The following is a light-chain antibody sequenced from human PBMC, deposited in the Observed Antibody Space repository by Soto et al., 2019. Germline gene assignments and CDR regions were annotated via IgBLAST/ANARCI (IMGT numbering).Light chain of an antibody. CDR1: QYIRYN. CDR3: QQYNNWPYT. V-gene: IGKV3-15*01. CDR2: GPS. J-gene: IGKJ2*01. Sequence: EVLMTQSPATLSVSPGERATLSCRASQYIRYNLAWYQQKPGKAPRFLIYGPSTSTTGIPTQFSGSGSGTEFTLTISSLQSEEFAVDYCQQYNNWPYTSGQGTKLDSK.